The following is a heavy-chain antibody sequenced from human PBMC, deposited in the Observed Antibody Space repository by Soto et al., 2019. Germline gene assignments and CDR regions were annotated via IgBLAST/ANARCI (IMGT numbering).Heavy chain of an antibody. Sequence: GSLRLSYAAAGVTFGSFAISWVGQAPGKGLEWVSAISGSGGSTDYVDSVKGRFTISRDNSKNTLYLQMNSLRAEDTAVYYCAKLQAYSYGPGAYFDYWGQGTLVTV. CDR2: ISGSGGST. D-gene: IGHD5-18*01. CDR1: GVTFGSFA. V-gene: IGHV3-23*01. J-gene: IGHJ4*02. CDR3: AKLQAYSYGPGAYFDY.